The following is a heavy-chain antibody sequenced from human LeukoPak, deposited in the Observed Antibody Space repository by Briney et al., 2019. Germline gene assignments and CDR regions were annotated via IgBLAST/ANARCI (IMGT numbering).Heavy chain of an antibody. D-gene: IGHD6-25*01. Sequence: PSETLSLTCTVSGGSISSHYWTWIRQPAGKGLEWIGRIYASGSTNYNPSLKSRVTMSIDTSKNQFSLKLSSVTAADTALYFCAGRIAAAGSLDYWGQGTLVTVSS. CDR1: GGSISSHY. CDR3: AGRIAAAGSLDY. CDR2: IYASGST. J-gene: IGHJ4*02. V-gene: IGHV4-4*07.